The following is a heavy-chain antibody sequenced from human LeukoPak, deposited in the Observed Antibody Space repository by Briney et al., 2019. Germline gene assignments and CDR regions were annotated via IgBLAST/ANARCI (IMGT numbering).Heavy chain of an antibody. Sequence: GASVKVSCKASGYTFTSYYMHWVRQAPGQGLEWMGIINPSGGSTSYAQKFQGRVTMTRDTSTSTVYMEPSSLRSEDTAVYYCAREGSDEGVILYWGQGTLVTVSS. CDR3: AREGSDEGVILY. CDR1: GYTFTSYY. J-gene: IGHJ4*02. D-gene: IGHD3-16*02. V-gene: IGHV1-46*01. CDR2: INPSGGST.